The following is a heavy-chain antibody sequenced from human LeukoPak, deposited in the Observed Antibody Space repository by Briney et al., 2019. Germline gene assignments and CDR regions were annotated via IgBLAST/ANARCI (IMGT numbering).Heavy chain of an antibody. CDR1: GGSISSSSYY. D-gene: IGHD2-2*01. CDR3: AGTLGYCSSTSCQGGAFDI. V-gene: IGHV4-39*01. Sequence: SETLSLTCTVSGGSISSSSYYWGWIRQPPGKGLEWIGSIYYSGSTYYNPSLKSRVTISVDTSKNQFSLKLSSVTAADTAVDYCAGTLGYCSSTSCQGGAFDIWGQGTMVTVSS. J-gene: IGHJ3*02. CDR2: IYYSGST.